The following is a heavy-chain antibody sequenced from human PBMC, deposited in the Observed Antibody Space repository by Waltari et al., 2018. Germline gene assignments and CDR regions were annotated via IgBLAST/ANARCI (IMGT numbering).Heavy chain of an antibody. V-gene: IGHV4-38-2*01. D-gene: IGHD1-26*01. CDR3: ARVEGGSFYFDF. CDR2: LFHSGIT. Sequence: QVQLQESGPGLVKPSQTLSLTCAVSGNSISCGHYWGWVRQPPGQGLEWIGRLFHSGITYYNPSLKSRVTISVDTSNTQFSLRLSSVTAADTAVFYCARVEGGSFYFDFWGQGTLVTVSS. J-gene: IGHJ4*02. CDR1: GNSISCGHY.